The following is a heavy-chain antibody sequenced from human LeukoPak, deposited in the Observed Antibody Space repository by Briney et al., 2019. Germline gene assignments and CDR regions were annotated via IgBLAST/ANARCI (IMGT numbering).Heavy chain of an antibody. CDR3: ARGGSSPAGFDP. D-gene: IGHD6-13*01. V-gene: IGHV1-69*05. Sequence: ASVKDSCKASGGTFSSYAISWVRQAPGQGLEWMGGIIPIFGTANYAQKFQGRVTITTDESTSTAYMELSSLRSEDTAVYYCARGGSSPAGFDPWGQGTLVTVSS. CDR1: GGTFSSYA. J-gene: IGHJ5*02. CDR2: IIPIFGTA.